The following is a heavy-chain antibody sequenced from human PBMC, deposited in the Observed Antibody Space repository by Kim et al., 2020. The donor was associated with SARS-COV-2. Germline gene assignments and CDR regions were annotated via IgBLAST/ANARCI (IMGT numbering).Heavy chain of an antibody. CDR2: IYSGGST. D-gene: IGHD3-9*01. CDR3: ARGSRYYNSLSGYQNYYG. Sequence: GGSLRLSCAASGFTVSSNYMSWVRQAPGKGLEWVSVIYSGGSTYYADSVKGRFTISRDNSKNTLYLQMNSLRAEDTAGEYWARGSRYYNSLSGYQNYYG. V-gene: IGHV3-53*01. J-gene: IGHJ6*01. CDR1: GFTVSSNY.